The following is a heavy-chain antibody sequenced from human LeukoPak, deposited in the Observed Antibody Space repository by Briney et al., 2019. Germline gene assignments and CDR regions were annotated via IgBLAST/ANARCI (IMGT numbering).Heavy chain of an antibody. CDR3: ARHRYGSGRWYFDY. Sequence: SETLSLTCAVYGGSFSGYYWSWIRQPPGKGLEWIGEINHSGSTNYNPSLKSRVTISVDTSKNQFSLKLSSVTAADTAVYYCARHRYGSGRWYFDYWGQGTLVTVSS. CDR2: INHSGST. J-gene: IGHJ4*02. D-gene: IGHD3-10*01. V-gene: IGHV4-34*01. CDR1: GGSFSGYY.